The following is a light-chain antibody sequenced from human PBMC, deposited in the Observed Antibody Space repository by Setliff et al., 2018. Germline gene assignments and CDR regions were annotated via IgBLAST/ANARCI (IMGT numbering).Light chain of an antibody. CDR1: QSVKNNY. V-gene: IGKV3-20*01. CDR3: QQYDSSTGT. Sequence: EIVLTQSPGTLSLSPGERATLSCRASQSVKNNYLVWLQQKPGQPPRLLIYGASKRATDIPERFSGSGSGTDFTLTISRLEPEDFAVYYCQQYDSSTGTFGQGTKVDIK. J-gene: IGKJ1*01. CDR2: GAS.